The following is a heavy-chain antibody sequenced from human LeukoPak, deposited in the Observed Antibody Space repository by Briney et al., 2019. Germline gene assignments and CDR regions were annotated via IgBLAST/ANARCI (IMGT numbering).Heavy chain of an antibody. CDR2: IDPSDSYT. Sequence: GASLRISYKGSGYSFTRYWISWVRQMPGKGLEWMGRIDPSDSYTNYRPSFQGHVTISADKSISTAYLQWSSLKASDTAMYYCAKIATTGGYFDYWGQGTLVTVSS. J-gene: IGHJ4*02. V-gene: IGHV5-10-1*01. CDR1: GYSFTRYW. CDR3: AKIATTGGYFDY. D-gene: IGHD6-13*01.